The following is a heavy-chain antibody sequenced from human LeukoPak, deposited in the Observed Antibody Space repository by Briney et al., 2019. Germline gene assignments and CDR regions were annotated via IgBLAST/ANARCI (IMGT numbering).Heavy chain of an antibody. CDR3: ARDYYDSSGYYWGYYFDY. Sequence: TGGSLRLACAASGFTFSSYTMHWVRQAPGKGLEYVSAISSNGGSTYYANSVKGRFTISRDNSKNTLYLQMGSLRAEDMAVYYCARDYYDSSGYYWGYYFDYWGQGTLVIVSS. D-gene: IGHD3-22*01. CDR2: ISSNGGST. J-gene: IGHJ4*02. CDR1: GFTFSSYT. V-gene: IGHV3-64*01.